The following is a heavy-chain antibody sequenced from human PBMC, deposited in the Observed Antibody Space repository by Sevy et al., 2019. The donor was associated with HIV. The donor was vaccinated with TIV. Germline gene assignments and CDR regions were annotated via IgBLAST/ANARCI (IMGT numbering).Heavy chain of an antibody. V-gene: IGHV3-7*03. CDR1: GFSFSSYW. D-gene: IGHD2-2*01. J-gene: IGHJ6*02. Sequence: GGSLRLSCAASGFSFSSYWMSWVRQAPGKGLEWVANIKRDGSKKYYVDSVKGRFTISRDNAKNSLFLQMNSLRAEDTAIYYCARDCSSTSCLWGLDVWGQGTTVTVSS. CDR3: ARDCSSTSCLWGLDV. CDR2: IKRDGSKK.